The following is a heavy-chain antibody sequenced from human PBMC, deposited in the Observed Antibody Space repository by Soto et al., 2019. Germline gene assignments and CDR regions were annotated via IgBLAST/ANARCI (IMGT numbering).Heavy chain of an antibody. CDR2: ISSSGSTI. V-gene: IGHV3-11*01. CDR1: GFTFSDYY. CDR3: ARVRGHSVNPYYYYYYMDV. D-gene: IGHD3-10*01. Sequence: QVQLVESGGGLVKPGGCLRLSCAASGFTFSDYYMSWIRQAPGKGLEWVSYISSSGSTIYYADSVKGRFTISRDNAKNSLYLQMNSLRAEYTAVYYCARVRGHSVNPYYYYYYMDVWGKGTTVTVSS. J-gene: IGHJ6*03.